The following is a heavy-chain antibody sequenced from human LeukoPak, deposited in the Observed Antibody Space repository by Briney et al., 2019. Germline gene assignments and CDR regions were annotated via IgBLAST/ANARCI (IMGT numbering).Heavy chain of an antibody. D-gene: IGHD3-16*01. J-gene: IGHJ5*02. V-gene: IGHV3-53*01. CDR3: ARDAQGGAIDP. Sequence: GGSLRLSCAASGFTVSSNYMSWVRQAPGKGLEWVSVIYSGGSTYYADSVRGRFTISRDNSKNTLYLQMNSLRAEDTAVYYCARDAQGGAIDPWGQGTLVTVSS. CDR2: IYSGGST. CDR1: GFTVSSNY.